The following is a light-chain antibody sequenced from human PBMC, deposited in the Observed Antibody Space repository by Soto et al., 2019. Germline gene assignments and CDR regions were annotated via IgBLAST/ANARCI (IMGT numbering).Light chain of an antibody. CDR1: QSVGSN. CDR2: GAS. Sequence: EIVMTQSPATLSMSPGDRATLSCRASQSVGSNLAWYQQKPGQAPRLLIYGASNRATGIPDRFSGSGSGTDFTLTISRLEPEDFAVYYCQQYGSSGTFGQGTKVDIK. V-gene: IGKV3-20*01. J-gene: IGKJ1*01. CDR3: QQYGSSGT.